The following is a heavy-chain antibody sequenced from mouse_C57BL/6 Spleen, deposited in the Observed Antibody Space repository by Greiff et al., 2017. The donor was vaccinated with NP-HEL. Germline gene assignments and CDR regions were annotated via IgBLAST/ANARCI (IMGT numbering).Heavy chain of an antibody. J-gene: IGHJ1*03. V-gene: IGHV5-6*01. D-gene: IGHD1-1*01. Sequence: EVKVVESGGDLVKPGGSLKLSCAASGFTFSSYGMSWVRQTPDKRLEWVATISSGGSYTYYPDSVKGRFTISRDNAKNTLYLQMSSLKSEDTAMYYCARHPTTVVNWYFDVRGTGTTVTVSS. CDR2: ISSGGSYT. CDR1: GFTFSSYG. CDR3: ARHPTTVVNWYFDV.